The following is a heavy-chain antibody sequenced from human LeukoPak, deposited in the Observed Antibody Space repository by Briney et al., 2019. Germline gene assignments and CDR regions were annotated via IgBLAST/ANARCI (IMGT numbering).Heavy chain of an antibody. D-gene: IGHD1-1*01. J-gene: IGHJ4*02. CDR2: INPNSGGT. Sequence: SVKLSCKCSAYTFTGNNMHRVRQPPGQGLEWMGWINPNSGGTNCAQKFQGRVTMTRDTSISTAYMELSRLRSDDTAVYYCARGRWNGGGFDYWGQGTLVTVSS. CDR1: AYTFTGNN. CDR3: ARGRWNGGGFDY. V-gene: IGHV1-2*02.